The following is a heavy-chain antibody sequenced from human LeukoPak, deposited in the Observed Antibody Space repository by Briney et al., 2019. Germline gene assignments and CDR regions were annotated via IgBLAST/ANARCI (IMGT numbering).Heavy chain of an antibody. J-gene: IGHJ4*02. V-gene: IGHV1-18*01. Sequence: GASVKVSCKASGYAFTNYAISWVRQAPGQGLEWMGWISVYNGNTNYAQMLQGRVTMTTDTSTSTAYMEVRSLRSDDTAVYYCVRDAKAVAGTRDYWGQGTLVTVSS. CDR3: VRDAKAVAGTRDY. D-gene: IGHD6-19*01. CDR1: GYAFTNYA. CDR2: ISVYNGNT.